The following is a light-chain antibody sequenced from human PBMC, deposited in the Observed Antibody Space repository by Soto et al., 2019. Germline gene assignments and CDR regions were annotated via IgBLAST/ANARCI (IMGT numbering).Light chain of an antibody. J-gene: IGKJ5*01. CDR2: AAS. Sequence: EKGLTQSPGTLSLSPGERATLSCRASQSVSSSYLAWYQQKPGQAPRLLIYAASSRATGIPDRFSGSGSATDFTLTISGLEPGDFAVYYCQQYGSSPITFGQGTRLEIK. CDR1: QSVSSSY. V-gene: IGKV3-20*01. CDR3: QQYGSSPIT.